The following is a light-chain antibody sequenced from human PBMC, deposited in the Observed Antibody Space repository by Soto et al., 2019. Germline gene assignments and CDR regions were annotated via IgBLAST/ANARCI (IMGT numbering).Light chain of an antibody. V-gene: IGLV6-57*01. CDR2: DDN. Sequence: NFMLTQPHSVSESPGKTVTISCTRTIGSIATNYVQWFQQRPGSSPALVIYDDNQRPSGVPDRFSGSIDTSSNSASLTISGLKTEDEADYYCQAYDSRNHVVFGGGTQLTVL. CDR1: IGSIATNY. J-gene: IGLJ7*01. CDR3: QAYDSRNHVV.